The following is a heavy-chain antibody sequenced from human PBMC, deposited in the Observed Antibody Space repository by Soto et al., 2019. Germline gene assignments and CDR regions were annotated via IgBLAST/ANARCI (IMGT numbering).Heavy chain of an antibody. Sequence: GGSLRLSCAASGFTFSSYAMSWVRQAPGKGLEWVSAISGSGGSTYYADSVKGRFTISRDNSKNTLYLQMNSLRDEDMAVYYCAKHGDIVVVPAAIPHFDPWGQGTLVTVSS. CDR3: AKHGDIVVVPAAIPHFDP. CDR1: GFTFSSYA. V-gene: IGHV3-23*01. CDR2: ISGSGGST. D-gene: IGHD2-2*01. J-gene: IGHJ5*02.